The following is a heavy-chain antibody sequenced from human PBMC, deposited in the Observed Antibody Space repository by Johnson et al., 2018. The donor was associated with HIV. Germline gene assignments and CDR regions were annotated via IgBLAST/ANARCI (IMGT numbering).Heavy chain of an antibody. CDR1: GFTFSDYA. CDR3: ARDGDSDAFDI. V-gene: IGHV3-30-3*01. Sequence: QVQLVESGGGVVQPGRSLTLSCVGSGFTFSDYAIHWVRQAPGKGLEWVAVISDDGSNKYYADSVKGRFTISRENSENTLYLQMKSLRTEDTAVYYCARDGDSDAFDIWGQGTVVTVSS. D-gene: IGHD4-17*01. J-gene: IGHJ3*02. CDR2: ISDDGSNK.